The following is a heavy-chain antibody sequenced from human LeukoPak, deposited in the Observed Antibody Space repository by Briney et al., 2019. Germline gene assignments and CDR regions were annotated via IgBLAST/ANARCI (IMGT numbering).Heavy chain of an antibody. Sequence: GGSLRLSCAASGFTFSSYWMSWVRQAPGKGLEWVANIKQDGSEKYYVDSVKGRFTISRDNAKNTLYLQMNSLRAEDTAVYYCASDASPLSGSYSQDYWGQGTLVTVSS. D-gene: IGHD1-26*01. V-gene: IGHV3-7*01. CDR1: GFTFSSYW. CDR2: IKQDGSEK. CDR3: ASDASPLSGSYSQDY. J-gene: IGHJ4*02.